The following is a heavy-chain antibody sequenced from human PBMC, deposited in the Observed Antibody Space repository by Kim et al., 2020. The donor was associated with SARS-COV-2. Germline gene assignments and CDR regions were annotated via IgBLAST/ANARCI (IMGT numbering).Heavy chain of an antibody. V-gene: IGHV3-30*18. CDR1: GFTFSSYG. CDR2: ISYDGSNK. CDR3: AKALGIAESGFDP. J-gene: IGHJ5*02. D-gene: IGHD6-13*01. Sequence: GGSLRLSCAASGFTFSSYGMHWVRQAPGKGLEWVAVISYDGSNKYYADSVKGRFTISRDNSKNTLYLQMNSLRAEDTAVYYCAKALGIAESGFDPWGQGTLVTVSS.